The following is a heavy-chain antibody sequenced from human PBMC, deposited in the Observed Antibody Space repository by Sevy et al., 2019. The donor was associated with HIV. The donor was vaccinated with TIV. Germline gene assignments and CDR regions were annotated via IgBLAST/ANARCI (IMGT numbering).Heavy chain of an antibody. Sequence: GGSLRLSCAASGFSFSRYAMHWVRQAPGKGLEWMTVISYDGSNTYYVDSVKGRFPISRDNSKNTLHLQMNSLGAEDTAVYYCARDGGGDYFDYWGQGTLVTVSS. J-gene: IGHJ4*02. CDR2: ISYDGSNT. D-gene: IGHD3-10*01. V-gene: IGHV3-30*04. CDR1: GFSFSRYA. CDR3: ARDGGGDYFDY.